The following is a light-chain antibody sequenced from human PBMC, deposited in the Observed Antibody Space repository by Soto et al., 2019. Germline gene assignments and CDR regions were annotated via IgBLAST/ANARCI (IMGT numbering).Light chain of an antibody. Sequence: QSALPQPASVSGSPGQSITLSFTGTSSDFGAYNYVSWYQQHPDKAPPLRIFEVSDRPSGVSNRLSGSNSGNTASLTISGLQAEDEADYFCRSYTGNSTLVFGGGTKVTVL. CDR2: EVS. CDR3: RSYTGNSTLV. V-gene: IGLV2-14*01. CDR1: SSDFGAYNY. J-gene: IGLJ3*02.